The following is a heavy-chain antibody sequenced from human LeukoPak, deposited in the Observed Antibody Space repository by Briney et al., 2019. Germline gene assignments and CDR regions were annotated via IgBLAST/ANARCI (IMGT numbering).Heavy chain of an antibody. Sequence: GGSLRLSCAASGFTFSSYSMNWVRQAPGKGLEWVSSISSSSSYIYYADSVKGRFTISRDNAKNSLYLQMNSLRAEDTAVYYCAREHYDSSGYYPLGYWGQGTLVTVSS. V-gene: IGHV3-21*01. CDR1: GFTFSSYS. CDR2: ISSSSSYI. D-gene: IGHD3-22*01. J-gene: IGHJ4*02. CDR3: AREHYDSSGYYPLGY.